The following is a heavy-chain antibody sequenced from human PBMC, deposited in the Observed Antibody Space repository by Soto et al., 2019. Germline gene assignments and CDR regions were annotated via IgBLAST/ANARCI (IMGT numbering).Heavy chain of an antibody. D-gene: IGHD5-12*01. CDR3: ARDQKRWLQFDI. V-gene: IGHV4-31*03. J-gene: IGHJ3*02. Sequence: SETLSLTCTVSGGSISSGGYYWSWIRQHPGKGLEWIGYIYYSGSTYYNPSLKSRVTISVDTSKNQFSLKLSSVTAADTAVYYCARDQKRWLQFDIWGQGTMVTFSS. CDR2: IYYSGST. CDR1: GGSISSGGYY.